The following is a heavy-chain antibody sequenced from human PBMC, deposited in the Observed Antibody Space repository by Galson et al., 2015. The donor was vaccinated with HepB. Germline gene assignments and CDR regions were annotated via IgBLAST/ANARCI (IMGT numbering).Heavy chain of an antibody. CDR2: INHSGST. V-gene: IGHV4-34*01. CDR1: GGSFSGYY. D-gene: IGHD6-13*01. CDR3: ARGKLRQLVYTRPERWFDP. Sequence: SETLSLTCAVYGGSFSGYYWSWIRQPPGKGLEWIGEINHSGSTNYNPSLKSRVTISVDTSKNQFSLKLSSVTAADTAVYYCARGKLRQLVYTRPERWFDPWGQGTLVTVSS. J-gene: IGHJ5*02.